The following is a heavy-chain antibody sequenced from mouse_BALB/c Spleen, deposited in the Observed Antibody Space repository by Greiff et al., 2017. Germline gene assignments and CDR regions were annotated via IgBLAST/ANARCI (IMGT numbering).Heavy chain of an antibody. D-gene: IGHD1-1*01. Sequence: VQLQQSGAELVKPGASVKLSCTASGFNIKDTYMHWVKQRPEQGLEWIGRIDPANGNTKYDPKFQGKATITADTSSNTAYLQLSSLTSEDTAVYYCARTYYYGSRDCDYWGQGTTLTVSS. CDR3: ARTYYYGSRDCDY. CDR2: IDPANGNT. J-gene: IGHJ2*01. CDR1: GFNIKDTY. V-gene: IGHV14-3*02.